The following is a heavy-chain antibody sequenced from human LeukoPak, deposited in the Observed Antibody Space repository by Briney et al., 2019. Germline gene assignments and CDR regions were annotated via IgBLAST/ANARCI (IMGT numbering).Heavy chain of an antibody. D-gene: IGHD2-8*02. CDR2: MSGSSAGGTT. CDR1: GFTFNSYA. J-gene: IGHJ4*02. V-gene: IGHV3-23*01. Sequence: GGSLRLSCVASGFTFNSYAMSWVRQAPGKRLEWVSTMSGSSAGGTTYYADSVKGRFTISRDNFKNTLYLQMNSLRAEDTAVYYCAKATLVSCTGATCYPFDYWGQGTLVTVSS. CDR3: AKATLVSCTGATCYPFDY.